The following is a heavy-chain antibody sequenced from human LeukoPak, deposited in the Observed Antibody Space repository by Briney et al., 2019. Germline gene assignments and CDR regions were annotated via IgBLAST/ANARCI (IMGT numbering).Heavy chain of an antibody. V-gene: IGHV1-18*01. J-gene: IGHJ4*02. CDR3: VRNGGTTWWDNSDY. D-gene: IGHD2-8*02. CDR1: GYTFTSYS. Sequence: ASVKVSCKASGYTFTSYSITWVRQAPGQGLEWMGWISAHNGNTNYAQNLQGRVTMTTDASTSTAYMELRSLRSDDTAVYYCVRNGGTTWWDNSDYWGQGTLVTVSS. CDR2: ISAHNGNT.